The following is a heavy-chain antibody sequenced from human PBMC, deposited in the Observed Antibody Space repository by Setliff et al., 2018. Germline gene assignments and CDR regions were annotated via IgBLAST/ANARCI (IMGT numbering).Heavy chain of an antibody. Sequence: PSETLSLTCTVSGDSMSSYYWSWIRQSPGKGLEWIGYVHYSGDSNYNPSLKSRVTMSVDTSKDQFSLNLRSVTAADTAVYYCARQPSSGSYYNPRPYYFDFWGQGTPGHRLL. J-gene: IGHJ4*02. CDR2: VHYSGDS. CDR1: GDSMSSYY. D-gene: IGHD3-10*01. V-gene: IGHV4-59*01. CDR3: ARQPSSGSYYNPRPYYFDF.